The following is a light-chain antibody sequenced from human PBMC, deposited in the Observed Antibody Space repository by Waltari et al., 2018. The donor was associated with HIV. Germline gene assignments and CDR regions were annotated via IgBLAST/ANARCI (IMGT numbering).Light chain of an antibody. CDR2: GAS. CDR1: ESVNSD. V-gene: IGKV3-15*01. J-gene: IGKJ1*01. Sequence: EIVMTQSPVTLSASPGERVTLSCRASESVNSDLAWYQQKPGQSPRLLIHGASTRATGIPPRFSGSGSETQFTLTISSLQSEDCAVYYCQQYNNWPPAWTFGRGTRVEIK. CDR3: QQYNNWPPAWT.